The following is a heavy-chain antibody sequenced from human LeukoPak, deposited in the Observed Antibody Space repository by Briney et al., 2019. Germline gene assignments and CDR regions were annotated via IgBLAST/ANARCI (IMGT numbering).Heavy chain of an antibody. CDR1: GYTFSSYD. J-gene: IGHJ4*02. CDR2: MNPYSGNT. V-gene: IGHV1-8*03. CDR3: ARGPVAAAGPPTIL. D-gene: IGHD6-25*01. Sequence: GASVNVSCKASGYTFSSYDNDITWVRQATGQGLEWMGWMNPYSGNTGYAQKVQGRVTITRNTYISRAYKELSSLRTEDTTVAYCARGPVAAAGPPTILWCQGTLVTASS.